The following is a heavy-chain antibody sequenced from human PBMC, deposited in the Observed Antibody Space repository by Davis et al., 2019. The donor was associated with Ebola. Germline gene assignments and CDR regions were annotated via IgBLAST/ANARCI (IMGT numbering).Heavy chain of an antibody. CDR3: ARQESLYGSIDT. J-gene: IGHJ5*02. Sequence: PGGSLRLSCKGSGYRFTSYWIGWVRQMPGQGLEWMGIINPGDSHTRYSPSFQGQVTISADKSISTAYLQWSSLKASDTAMYYCARQESLYGSIDTWGQGTLVTVSS. D-gene: IGHD6-13*01. CDR1: GYRFTSYW. V-gene: IGHV5-51*01. CDR2: INPGDSHT.